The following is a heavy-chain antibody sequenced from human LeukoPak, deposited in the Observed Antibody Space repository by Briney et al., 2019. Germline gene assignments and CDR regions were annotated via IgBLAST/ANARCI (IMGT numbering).Heavy chain of an antibody. CDR2: ISDSGGST. J-gene: IGHJ4*02. CDR1: GFTFSNYV. Sequence: GGSLRLSCAASGFTFSNYVMSWVRQAPGKGLQWVSGISDSGGSTYYAGSVKGRFTISRDNAKSALYLQMNSLRAEDTAVYYCAKSNGRYSDHWGQGTLVIVSS. CDR3: AKSNGRYSDH. V-gene: IGHV3-23*01. D-gene: IGHD5-12*01.